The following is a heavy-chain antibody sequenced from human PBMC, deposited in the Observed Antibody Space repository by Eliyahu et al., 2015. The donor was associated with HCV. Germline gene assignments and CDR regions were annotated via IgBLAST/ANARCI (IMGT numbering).Heavy chain of an antibody. J-gene: IGHJ5*02. CDR3: SSGGGGIAVAGTGGWFDP. Sequence: QVQLQESGPGLVKPSETLSLICTVSGGSITXYYWSWIRXPPGKGLEWIGYIHYSGSTNYNPSLKSRVTLSVDTSKNQFSLKLNSVTAADTAVYYCSSGGGGIAVAGTGGWFDPWGQGTLVTVSS. V-gene: IGHV4-59*01. D-gene: IGHD6-19*01. CDR1: GGSITXYY. CDR2: IHYSGST.